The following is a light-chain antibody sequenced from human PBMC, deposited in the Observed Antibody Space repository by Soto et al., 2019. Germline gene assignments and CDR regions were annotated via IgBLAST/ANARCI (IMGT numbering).Light chain of an antibody. V-gene: IGKV1-9*01. CDR2: AAS. J-gene: IGKJ5*01. CDR3: QQLRSYPIT. Sequence: DIQLTQSPATLSSSPGDRVTITCLASHGVSSYLAWYQQKPGQAPTLLIYAASNLDSGVPFRFSGSGSGTSFTLTISSLEPEDFATYYCQQLRSYPITFGQGTRLEIK. CDR1: HGVSSY.